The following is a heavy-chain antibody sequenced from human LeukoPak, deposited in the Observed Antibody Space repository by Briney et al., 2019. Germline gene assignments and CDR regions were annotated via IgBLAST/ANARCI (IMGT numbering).Heavy chain of an antibody. CDR2: TSYDGSNK. V-gene: IGHV3-30*03. D-gene: IGHD6-13*01. Sequence: PGGSLRLSCAASGFTFSSFGMHWVRQAPGKGLEWVAVTSYDGSNKYYADSVKGRFTISRDNSKNTLYLQMNSLRVEDTAVYYCARDPRQLVQEYYFDYWGQGTLVTVSS. J-gene: IGHJ4*02. CDR3: ARDPRQLVQEYYFDY. CDR1: GFTFSSFG.